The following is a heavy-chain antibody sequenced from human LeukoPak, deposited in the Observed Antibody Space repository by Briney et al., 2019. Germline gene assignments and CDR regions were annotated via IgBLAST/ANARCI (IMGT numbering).Heavy chain of an antibody. CDR3: ARDFLVVVPAAIGWDAFDI. D-gene: IGHD2-2*01. Sequence: SETLSLTCTVSGGSISSHYWSWIRQPPGKGLEWIGYIYYSGSTNYNPSFKSRVTISVDTSKNQFSLKLSSVTAADTAVYYCARDFLVVVPAAIGWDAFDIWGQGTMVTVSS. CDR1: GGSISSHY. V-gene: IGHV4-59*11. CDR2: IYYSGST. J-gene: IGHJ3*02.